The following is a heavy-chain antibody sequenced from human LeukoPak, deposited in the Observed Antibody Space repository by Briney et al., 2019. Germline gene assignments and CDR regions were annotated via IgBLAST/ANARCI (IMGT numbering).Heavy chain of an antibody. V-gene: IGHV3-33*06. CDR1: GFTFSSYG. CDR2: IWYDGSNK. Sequence: GGSLRLSCAASGFTFSSYGMHWVRQAPGKGLEWVAVIWYDGSNKYYADSVKGRFTISRDNSKNTLYLQMNSLRAEDTAVYYCAKEAGGYQHNWFDPWGQGTLVTVSS. CDR3: AKEAGGYQHNWFDP. J-gene: IGHJ5*02. D-gene: IGHD2-2*01.